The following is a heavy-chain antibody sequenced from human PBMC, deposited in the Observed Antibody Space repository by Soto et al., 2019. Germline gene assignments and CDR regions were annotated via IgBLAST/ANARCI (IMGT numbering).Heavy chain of an antibody. J-gene: IGHJ6*02. V-gene: IGHV1-8*01. CDR2: MNPNSGNT. CDR3: ASGTGTTRRYYYYGMDV. CDR1: GYTFTSYD. D-gene: IGHD1-7*01. Sequence: ASVKVSCQASGYTFTSYDINWVRQATGQGLEWMGWMNPNSGNTGYAQKFQGRVTMTRNTSISTAYMELSSLRSEDTAVYYCASGTGTTRRYYYYGMDVWGQGTTVTVSS.